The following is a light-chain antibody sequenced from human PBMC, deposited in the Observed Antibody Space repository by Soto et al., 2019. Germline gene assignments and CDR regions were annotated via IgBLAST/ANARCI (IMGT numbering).Light chain of an antibody. CDR3: QTWGTGPWV. CDR2: LNSDGSH. V-gene: IGLV4-69*01. Sequence: QPVLTQSPSASASLGASVKLTCTLSSGHSSYAIAWHQQQPEKGPRYLMKLNSDGSHSKGDGIPDRFSGSSSGAERYLTISSLQSEDEADYHCQTWGTGPWVFGGGTQLTVL. J-gene: IGLJ3*02. CDR1: SGHSSYA.